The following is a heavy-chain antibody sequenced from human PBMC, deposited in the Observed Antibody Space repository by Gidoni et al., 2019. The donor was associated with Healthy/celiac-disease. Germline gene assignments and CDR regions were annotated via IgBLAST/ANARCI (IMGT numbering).Heavy chain of an antibody. CDR3: ARDGAPTYYDYVWGSYGN. J-gene: IGHJ4*02. V-gene: IGHV1-2*06. CDR2: INPNSGGT. D-gene: IGHD3-16*01. CDR1: GYTFTGYY. Sequence: QVQLVQSGAEVKKPGASVKVSCTASGYTFTGYYMHWVRQAPGQGLEWMGRINPNSGGTNYAQKFQGRVTMTRDTSISTAYMELSRLRSDDTAVYYCARDGAPTYYDYVWGSYGNWGQGTLVTVSS.